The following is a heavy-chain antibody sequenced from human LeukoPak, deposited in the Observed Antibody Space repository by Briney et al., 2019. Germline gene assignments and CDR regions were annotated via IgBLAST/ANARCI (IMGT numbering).Heavy chain of an antibody. CDR2: IYYSGST. V-gene: IGHV4-59*12. D-gene: IGHD3-16*01. CDR3: ASLRVPGYFDY. CDR1: GGSISSYY. Sequence: SSETLSLTCTVSGGSISSYYWSWIRQPPGKGLEWIGYIYYSGSTNYNPSLKSRVTISVDTSKNQFSLKLSSVTAVDTAVFYCASLRVPGYFDYWGQGTLVTVSS. J-gene: IGHJ4*03.